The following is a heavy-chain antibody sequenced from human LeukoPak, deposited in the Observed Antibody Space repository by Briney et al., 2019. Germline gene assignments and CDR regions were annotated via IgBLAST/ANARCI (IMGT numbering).Heavy chain of an antibody. Sequence: ASVKVSCKVSGYTLTELSMHWVRQAPGKGLEWMGGFDPEDGETIYAQKFQGRVTMTEDTSTDTAYMELSSLRSEDTAVYYCAAIYSGCISFDYWGQGTLVTVSS. CDR2: FDPEDGET. J-gene: IGHJ4*02. CDR3: AAIYSGCISFDY. CDR1: GYTLTELS. D-gene: IGHD5-12*01. V-gene: IGHV1-24*01.